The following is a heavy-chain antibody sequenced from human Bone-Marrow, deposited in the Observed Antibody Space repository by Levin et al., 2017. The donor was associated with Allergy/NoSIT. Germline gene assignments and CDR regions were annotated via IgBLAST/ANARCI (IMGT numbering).Heavy chain of an antibody. CDR3: AKLNAKTRNFYYYGMDV. CDR1: GDSITSYY. CDR2: TYYSGST. D-gene: IGHD2-8*01. V-gene: IGHV4-59*08. J-gene: IGHJ6*02. Sequence: PSETLSLTCSVSGDSITSYYWNWIRKLPGKGLEWIGYTYYSGSTKYNPSLQSRVTISLDTSRTQFSLQLTSVTAADTAIYYCAKLNAKTRNFYYYGMDVWGPGTTVIVSS.